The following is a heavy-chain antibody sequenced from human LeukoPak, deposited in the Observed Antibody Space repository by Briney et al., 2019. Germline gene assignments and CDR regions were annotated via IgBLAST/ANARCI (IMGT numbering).Heavy chain of an antibody. D-gene: IGHD1-26*01. CDR2: IYSGGST. CDR1: GFTVSSNY. V-gene: IGHV3-66*01. Sequence: GGSLRLSCAASGFTVSSNYMSWVRPGPGEGREGVSVIYSGGSTYYANSVKGRFTISRDNSKNTLYLQMNSLRAEDTAVYYCAREGGLSGSYYNDYWGQGTLVTVSS. J-gene: IGHJ4*02. CDR3: AREGGLSGSYYNDY.